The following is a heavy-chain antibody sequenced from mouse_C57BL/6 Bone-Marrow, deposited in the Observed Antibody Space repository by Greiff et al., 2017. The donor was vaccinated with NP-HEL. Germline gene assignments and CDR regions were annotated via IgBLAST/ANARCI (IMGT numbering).Heavy chain of an antibody. J-gene: IGHJ2*01. D-gene: IGHD1-1*01. V-gene: IGHV1-42*01. CDR3: ARGTTVVQYYFDY. Sequence: VQLQQSGPELVKPGASVKISCKASGYSFTGYYMNWVKQSPEKSLEWIGEINPSTGGTTYNQKFKAKATLTVDKSSSTAYMQLKSLTSEDSAVYYCARGTTVVQYYFDYWGQGTTLTVSS. CDR1: GYSFTGYY. CDR2: INPSTGGT.